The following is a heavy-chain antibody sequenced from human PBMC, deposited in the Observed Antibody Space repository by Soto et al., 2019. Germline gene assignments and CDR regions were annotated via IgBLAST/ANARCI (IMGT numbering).Heavy chain of an antibody. CDR1: GGSFSGYY. V-gene: IGHV4-34*01. Sequence: SETLSLTCAVYGGSFSGYYWSWIRQPPGKGLEWIGEINHSGSTNYNPSLKSRVTISVDTSKNQFSLKLSSVAAADTAVYYCARGYSGYDWLGYYYYGMDVWGQGTTVTVSS. CDR2: INHSGST. J-gene: IGHJ6*02. CDR3: ARGYSGYDWLGYYYYGMDV. D-gene: IGHD5-12*01.